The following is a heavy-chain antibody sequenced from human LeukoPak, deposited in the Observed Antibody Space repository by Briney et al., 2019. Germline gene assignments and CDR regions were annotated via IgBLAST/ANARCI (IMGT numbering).Heavy chain of an antibody. Sequence: GGSLRLSCAASGFTFSSYAMSWVRQAPGKGLEWVSAISGGGGNKYYADSVKGRFTISRDNSKNTLYLQMNSLRAEDTAVYYCAKGRRKGYLAGTDYWGQGTLVTVSS. CDR1: GFTFSSYA. J-gene: IGHJ4*02. CDR3: AKGRRKGYLAGTDY. CDR2: ISGGGGNK. V-gene: IGHV3-23*01. D-gene: IGHD6-13*01.